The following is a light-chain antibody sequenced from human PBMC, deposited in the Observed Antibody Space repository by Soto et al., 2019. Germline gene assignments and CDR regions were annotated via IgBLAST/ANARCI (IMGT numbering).Light chain of an antibody. CDR3: QQYGSSPLI. CDR1: QSVSSSY. CDR2: GAS. J-gene: IGKJ4*01. Sequence: ETVLTQSPGTLSLSPGERATLSCRASQSVSSSYLAWYQQKPGQAPRLLNYGASSRATGIPDRFSGSGSGTDFTLAISRLEPEDFAVYYCQQYGSSPLIFGGGTKVEIK. V-gene: IGKV3-20*01.